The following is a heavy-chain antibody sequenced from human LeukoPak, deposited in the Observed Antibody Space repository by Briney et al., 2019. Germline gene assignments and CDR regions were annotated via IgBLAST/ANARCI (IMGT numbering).Heavy chain of an antibody. CDR1: GYIFTDYA. Sequence: ASVKVSCKASGYIFTDYAIHWLRQAPGQRPEWMGWMNGGNGNTKYSQKFQGRITLIRDTSAATAYMELNSLRHDDLAVYYCARGRGTSGSNRDFYYYYYMDVWGKGTTVTVSS. V-gene: IGHV1-3*01. D-gene: IGHD2-15*01. CDR3: ARGRGTSGSNRDFYYYYYMDV. CDR2: MNGGNGNT. J-gene: IGHJ6*03.